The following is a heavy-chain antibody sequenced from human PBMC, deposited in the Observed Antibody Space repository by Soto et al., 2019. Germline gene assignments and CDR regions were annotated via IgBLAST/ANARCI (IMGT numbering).Heavy chain of an antibody. CDR2: IYHTGTT. D-gene: IGHD3-10*01. CDR3: ARGEFTYYYGSGSYYPQRRFDP. CDR1: DGSISPYY. V-gene: IGHV4-59*01. J-gene: IGHJ5*02. Sequence: SETLSLTCTVSDGSISPYYWSWIRQPPGKGLEWIGYIYHTGTTNYNPSLKSRVTISVDRSKNQFSLKLSSVTAADTAVYYCARGEFTYYYGSGSYYPQRRFDPWGQGTLVTVSS.